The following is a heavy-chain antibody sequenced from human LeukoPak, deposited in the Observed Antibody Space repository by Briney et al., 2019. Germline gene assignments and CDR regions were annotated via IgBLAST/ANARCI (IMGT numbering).Heavy chain of an antibody. V-gene: IGHV3-33*01. CDR2: IWYDGSNK. CDR3: ARDSSELSSFDY. D-gene: IGHD3-16*02. CDR1: GFTFSSYG. J-gene: IGHJ4*02. Sequence: PGGSLRLSCAASGFTFSSYGMHWVRQAPGKGLEWAAVIWYDGSNKYYADSVKGRFTISRDNSKNTLYLQMNSLRAEDTAVYYCARDSSELSSFDYWGQGTLVTVSS.